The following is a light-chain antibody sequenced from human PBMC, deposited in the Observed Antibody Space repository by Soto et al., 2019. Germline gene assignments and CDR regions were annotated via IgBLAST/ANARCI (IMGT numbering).Light chain of an antibody. CDR1: SSDVGGYDY. Sequence: QSALTQPASVSGSPGQSITISCTGTSSDVGGYDYVSWYQQFPGKAPKLLLYEVTNRPSGVSNRFSVSKSGNTASLTLSRLQAEDEAHYYCCSFTSRNTLVIFGGGTQLTVL. V-gene: IGLV2-14*01. J-gene: IGLJ2*01. CDR3: CSFTSRNTLVI. CDR2: EVT.